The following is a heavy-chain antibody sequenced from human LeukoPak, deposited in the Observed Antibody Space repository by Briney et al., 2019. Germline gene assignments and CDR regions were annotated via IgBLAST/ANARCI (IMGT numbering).Heavy chain of an antibody. V-gene: IGHV4-39*01. CDR1: GGSLISSHHY. D-gene: IGHD2-2*01. J-gene: IGHJ4*02. CDR2: IYPGGNT. CDR3: ATRYCSNIGCHFFPGY. Sequence: SETLSLTCTVSGGSLISSHHYWGWIRQPPGKGLEWIGSIYPGGNTYYNASLESRITISADTSKNQFSLKLSSVTAADTAFYYCATRYCSNIGCHFFPGYLGQGTLVTVSS.